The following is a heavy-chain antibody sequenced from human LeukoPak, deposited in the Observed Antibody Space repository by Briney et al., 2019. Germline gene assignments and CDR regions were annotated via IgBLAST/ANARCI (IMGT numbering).Heavy chain of an antibody. V-gene: IGHV1-2*02. Sequence: APVKVSCKASGYTFTGYYMHWVRQAPGQGLEWMGWINANSGGTDYAQKFQDRVTMTRDTSISTAYMELSRLRSDDTAVYYCARDGHGGNSFDYWGQGTLVTVSS. CDR2: INANSGGT. CDR1: GYTFTGYY. D-gene: IGHD4-23*01. J-gene: IGHJ4*02. CDR3: ARDGHGGNSFDY.